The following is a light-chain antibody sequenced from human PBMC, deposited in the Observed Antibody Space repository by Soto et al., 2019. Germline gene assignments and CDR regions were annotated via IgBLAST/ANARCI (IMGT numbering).Light chain of an antibody. CDR3: QQSSNRPRT. CDR2: DAS. Sequence: EIVLTQSPATLSLSPGERATLSCRASQSVSSYLAWYQQKPGQAPRLLIYDASNRATGIPARFSGSGSGTDFTITISSLEPEDFAVYYCQQSSNRPRTFGQGTKVEIK. J-gene: IGKJ1*01. V-gene: IGKV3-11*01. CDR1: QSVSSY.